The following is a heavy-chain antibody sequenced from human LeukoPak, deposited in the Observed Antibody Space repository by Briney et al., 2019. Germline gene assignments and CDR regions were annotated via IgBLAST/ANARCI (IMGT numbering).Heavy chain of an antibody. V-gene: IGHV4-30-4*01. Sequence: PSETLSLTCTVSGGSISSGDYYWSWIRQPPGKGLEWIGYIYYSGSTYYNPSLKSRVTISVDTSKNQFSLKLSSVTAADTAVYYCARDRVVVAAHGFDIWGQGTMVTVSS. D-gene: IGHD2-15*01. CDR2: IYYSGST. CDR1: GGSISSGDYY. J-gene: IGHJ3*02. CDR3: ARDRVVVAAHGFDI.